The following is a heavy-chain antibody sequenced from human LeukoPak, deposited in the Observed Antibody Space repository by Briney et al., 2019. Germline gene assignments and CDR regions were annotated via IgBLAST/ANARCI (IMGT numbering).Heavy chain of an antibody. D-gene: IGHD5-18*01. Sequence: YDGSEKYYVDSVKGRFTISRDNAKNSLYLQMNGLRAEDTAVYYCARDPTRGYSYGFEDYWGQGTLVTVSS. V-gene: IGHV3-7*01. CDR2: YDGSEK. J-gene: IGHJ4*02. CDR3: ARDPTRGYSYGFEDY.